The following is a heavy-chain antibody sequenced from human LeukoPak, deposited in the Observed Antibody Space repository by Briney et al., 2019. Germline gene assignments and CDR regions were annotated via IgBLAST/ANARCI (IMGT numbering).Heavy chain of an antibody. J-gene: IGHJ4*02. CDR2: ISGSGSST. V-gene: IGHV3-23*01. D-gene: IGHD3-22*01. CDR3: AKLGYYDNSGYHVYYFDS. CDR1: GFTFSNYA. Sequence: GSLRLSCAASGFTFSNYAMSWVRQAPGKGLEWVSTISGSGSSTYYADSVKGRFTISRDNSKNTLYLQMNSLRAEDTAVYYCAKLGYYDNSGYHVYYFDSWGQGTLVTVSS.